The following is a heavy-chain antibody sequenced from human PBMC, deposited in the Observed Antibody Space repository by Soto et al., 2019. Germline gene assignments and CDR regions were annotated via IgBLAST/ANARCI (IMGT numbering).Heavy chain of an antibody. D-gene: IGHD3-3*01. CDR1: GDSVSSNSAA. V-gene: IGHV6-1*01. J-gene: IGHJ6*02. CDR3: ARDLRITIFGVVIQTPDYYGMDV. CDR2: TYYRSKWYN. Sequence: PSQTLSLTCAISGDSVSSNSAAWNWTRQSPSRGLEWLGRTYYRSKWYNAYAVSVKSRITINPDTSKNQFSLQLNSVTPEDTAVYYCARDLRITIFGVVIQTPDYYGMDVGGQGTTVT.